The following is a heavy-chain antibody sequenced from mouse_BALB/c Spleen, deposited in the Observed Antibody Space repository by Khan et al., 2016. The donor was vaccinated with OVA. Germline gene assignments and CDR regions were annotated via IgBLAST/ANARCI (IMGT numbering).Heavy chain of an antibody. V-gene: IGHV3-2*02. D-gene: IGHD1-1*01. CDR2: LSYSGST. Sequence: EVQLQESGPGLVKPSQSLSLTCTVTGYSITSDYAWNWIRQFPGNKLEWLGYLSYSGSTGYNSSLKSRPSITRDTSNNQFFLQLNSVTTEDTATSDCARRYDYGRWYFDVWGAGTTVTVCS. J-gene: IGHJ1*01. CDR1: GYSITSDYA. CDR3: ARRYDYGRWYFDV.